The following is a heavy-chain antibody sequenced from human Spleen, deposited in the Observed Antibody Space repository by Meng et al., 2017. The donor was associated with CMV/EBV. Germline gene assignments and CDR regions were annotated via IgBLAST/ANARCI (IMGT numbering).Heavy chain of an antibody. CDR2: ISSSSSYI. Sequence: GGSLRLSCAASGFTFSIYTMNWVRQAPGKGLEWISSISSSSSYIYYADSVNGRFTISRDNAKNSLYLQMNSLRAEDTAVYYCARRPEVGDYWGQGTLVTVSS. J-gene: IGHJ4*02. V-gene: IGHV3-21*01. CDR3: ARRPEVGDY. D-gene: IGHD1-26*01. CDR1: GFTFSIYT.